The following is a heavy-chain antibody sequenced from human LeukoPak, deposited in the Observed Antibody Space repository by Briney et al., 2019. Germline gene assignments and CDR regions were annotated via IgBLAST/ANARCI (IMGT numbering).Heavy chain of an antibody. Sequence: AGSLRLSCAAYGFTLSNYGMHWVRQAPGQGLKWVAVISSDGSYEYYADSVKGRFTISRDNSKNTLYLQMNRLRAEDTDVYYCARDQMVRGVITSGHWGQGSLVTVCS. CDR1: GFTLSNYG. V-gene: IGHV3-30*03. J-gene: IGHJ4*02. CDR2: ISSDGSYE. CDR3: ARDQMVRGVITSGH. D-gene: IGHD3-10*01.